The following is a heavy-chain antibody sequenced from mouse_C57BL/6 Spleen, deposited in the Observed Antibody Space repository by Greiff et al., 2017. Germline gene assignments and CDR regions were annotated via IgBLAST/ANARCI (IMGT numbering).Heavy chain of an antibody. J-gene: IGHJ2*01. CDR3: ARSTHRGFDY. CDR2: INPSSGYT. D-gene: IGHD3-1*01. V-gene: IGHV1-7*01. Sequence: QVQLQQSGAELAKPGASVKLSCKASGYTFTSYWMHWVKQRPGQGLEWIGYINPSSGYTKYNQKFKDKATLTADKSSSTAYMQLTSLTSENSAVXNWARSTHRGFDYWGQGTTLTVSS. CDR1: GYTFTSYW.